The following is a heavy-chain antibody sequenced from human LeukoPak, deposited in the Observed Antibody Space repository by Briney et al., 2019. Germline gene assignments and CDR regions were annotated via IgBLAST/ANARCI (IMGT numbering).Heavy chain of an antibody. Sequence: PSETLSLTCTVSSGSVSSGGYDWAWVRQPPGEGLEWVGYIYYSGSTNYNPSLKSRVTISVDTSTHQFSLKLSSVTAAYTSVYYCSRGVYSGGCSSVNYFDYWGQGTLVTVSS. D-gene: IGHD1-26*01. CDR1: SGSVSSGGYD. J-gene: IGHJ4*02. CDR3: SRGVYSGGCSSVNYFDY. CDR2: IYYSGST. V-gene: IGHV4-61*08.